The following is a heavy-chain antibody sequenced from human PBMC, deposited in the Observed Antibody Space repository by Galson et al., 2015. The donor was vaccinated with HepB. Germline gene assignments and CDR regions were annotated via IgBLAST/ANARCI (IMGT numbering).Heavy chain of an antibody. V-gene: IGHV1-69*13. CDR1: GGTFSSYA. Sequence: SVKVSCKASGGTFSSYAISWVRQAPGQGLEWMGGIIPIFGTANYAQKFQGRVTITADESTSTAYMELSSLRSEDTAVYYCARDGGGSYSRAWYFDLWGRGTLVTVSS. D-gene: IGHD1-26*01. J-gene: IGHJ2*01. CDR3: ARDGGGSYSRAWYFDL. CDR2: IIPIFGTA.